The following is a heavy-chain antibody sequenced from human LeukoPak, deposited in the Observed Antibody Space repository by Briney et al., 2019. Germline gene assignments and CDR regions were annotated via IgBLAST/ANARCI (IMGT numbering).Heavy chain of an antibody. CDR3: ARMRQNYYYYIDV. CDR2: ISHRGST. CDR1: GYSISSNYY. Sequence: PSETLSLTCIVSGYSISSNYYWGWIRQPPGKGLKWIGSISHRGSTYYNPSLKSRATISVDTSKNQFSLKLGSVTAADTAVYYCARMRQNYYYYIDVWGKGTTVTVSS. V-gene: IGHV4-38-2*02. J-gene: IGHJ6*03.